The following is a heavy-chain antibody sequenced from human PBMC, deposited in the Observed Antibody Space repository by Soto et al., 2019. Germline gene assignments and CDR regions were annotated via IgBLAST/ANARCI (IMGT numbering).Heavy chain of an antibody. J-gene: IGHJ6*02. Sequence: GASVKVSCKVSGYTLTELSMHWVRQAPGKGXEWMGGFDPEDGETIYAQKFQGRVTMTEDTSTDTAYMELSSLRSEDTAVYYCATGSSSWSRSYYYYGMDVWGQGTTVTVSS. CDR3: ATGSSSWSRSYYYYGMDV. D-gene: IGHD6-13*01. CDR1: GYTLTELS. V-gene: IGHV1-24*01. CDR2: FDPEDGET.